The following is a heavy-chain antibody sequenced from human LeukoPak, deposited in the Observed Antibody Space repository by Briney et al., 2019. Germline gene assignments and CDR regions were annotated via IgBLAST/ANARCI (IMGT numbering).Heavy chain of an antibody. CDR2: ISYDGSNK. CDR3: AKICDGDCYGAFDI. CDR1: GFTFISYG. V-gene: IGHV3-30*18. J-gene: IGHJ3*02. D-gene: IGHD2-21*02. Sequence: FLRFSCAASGFTFISYGRHWVGPGPGKGLEWGAVISYDGSNKYYADSVKGRMTTSRDTTKNTLYLQRKSPRDEDTAVYYCAKICDGDCYGAFDIWGEGTMVTVSS.